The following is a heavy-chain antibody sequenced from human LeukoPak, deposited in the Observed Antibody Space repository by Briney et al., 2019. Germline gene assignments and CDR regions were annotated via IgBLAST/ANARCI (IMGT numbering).Heavy chain of an antibody. CDR1: GFTFDDYA. CDR2: ISWNSGKI. D-gene: IGHD6-19*01. Sequence: GVSLRLSCAGSGFTFDDYAMHWVRQAPGKGLEWVSSISWNSGKIAYADSVKGRFTMSRDNAKNALYLQMNSLRPEDTAFYYCAKDFIAVTGGIDFWGRGTLVTVSA. V-gene: IGHV3-9*01. CDR3: AKDFIAVTGGIDF. J-gene: IGHJ4*02.